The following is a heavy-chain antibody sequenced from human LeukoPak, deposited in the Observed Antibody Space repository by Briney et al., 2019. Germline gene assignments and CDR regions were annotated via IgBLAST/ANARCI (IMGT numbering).Heavy chain of an antibody. J-gene: IGHJ4*02. CDR1: GYTLTELS. CDR3: ATAHPAYSNAFDY. Sequence: GASVKVSCKVSGYTLTELSMHWVRQAPGKGLEWMGGFDPEDGETIYAQKFQGRVTMTEDTSTGTAYMELSSLRSEDTAVYYCATAHPAYSNAFDYWGQGTLVTVSS. CDR2: FDPEDGET. D-gene: IGHD4-11*01. V-gene: IGHV1-24*01.